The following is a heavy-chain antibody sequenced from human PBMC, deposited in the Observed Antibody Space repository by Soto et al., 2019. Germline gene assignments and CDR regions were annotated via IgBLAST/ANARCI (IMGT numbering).Heavy chain of an antibody. J-gene: IGHJ5*02. V-gene: IGHV4-4*07. CDR1: GCSISSYY. CDR2: IYTSGST. D-gene: IGHD6-13*01. CDR3: AREGNGPYSRTDQSCFYP. Sequence: QVQLQESGPGLVKPSETLSLTCTVSGCSISSYYWSWIRQPAGKGLEWIGRIYTSGSTNYNPSRQSRVTMSVDTSKNQFSLKLSSVTAANTAVYSCAREGNGPYSRTDQSCFYPWGQGTLVTVSS.